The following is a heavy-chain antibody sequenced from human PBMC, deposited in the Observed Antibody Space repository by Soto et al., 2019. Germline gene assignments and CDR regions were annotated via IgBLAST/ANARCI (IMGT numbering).Heavy chain of an antibody. CDR3: ARLLTGNRGGESFDS. D-gene: IGHD1-20*01. J-gene: IGHJ4*02. V-gene: IGHV5-51*01. Sequence: PGESLKISCKASGYNFATDWIGWVRQKPGKGLEWMGLIYPGDSDTTYSPSFQGQITISADTSISTAYLQWSSLKASDTAMHYCARLLTGNRGGESFDSWGQGTLVTVSS. CDR2: IYPGDSDT. CDR1: GYNFATDW.